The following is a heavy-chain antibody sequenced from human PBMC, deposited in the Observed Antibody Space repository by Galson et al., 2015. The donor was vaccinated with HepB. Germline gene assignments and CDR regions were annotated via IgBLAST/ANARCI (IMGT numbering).Heavy chain of an antibody. J-gene: IGHJ4*02. D-gene: IGHD2-21*02. CDR2: FSGGVGST. CDR1: GFTFSAYA. CDR3: AKTGRAHGDFHYFDY. Sequence: SLRLSCAASGFTFSAYAMSWVRQAPGKGLEWVSGFSGGVGSTYYADSVKGRFTISRDNPKNALYLEMSSLRAEDTAVYYCAKTGRAHGDFHYFDYWGQGTLVTVSS. V-gene: IGHV3-23*01.